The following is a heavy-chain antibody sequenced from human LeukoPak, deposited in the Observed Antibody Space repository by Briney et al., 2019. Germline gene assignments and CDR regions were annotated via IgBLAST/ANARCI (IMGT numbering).Heavy chain of an antibody. CDR2: IYPGDSDT. Sequence: GESLEISCKGSGYGFTNYWVGWVRQMPGKGLEWMGIIYPGDSDTRYRPSFQGQVTISADKSFSTAYLQWSSLKASDTAMYYCAIRRYCSSTSCYGGVDGFDIWGQGTMVTVSS. V-gene: IGHV5-51*01. CDR3: AIRRYCSSTSCYGGVDGFDI. J-gene: IGHJ3*02. CDR1: GYGFTNYW. D-gene: IGHD2-2*01.